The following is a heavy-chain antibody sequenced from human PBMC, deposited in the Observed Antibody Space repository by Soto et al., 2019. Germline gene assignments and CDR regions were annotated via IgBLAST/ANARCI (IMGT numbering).Heavy chain of an antibody. CDR3: AKDGRGSGSHYTSFGY. Sequence: EVQLVESGGGLIQPGGSLKLSCAASGFTVGNNYISWVRQAPGKGLEWVSLIDSTGTTKYADSVKGRFTVSRDNAKNTLYLQMNSRRAEDTALYYCAKDGRGSGSHYTSFGYWGQGNLVTVS. J-gene: IGHJ4*02. CDR2: IDSTGTT. V-gene: IGHV3-53*01. D-gene: IGHD3-10*01. CDR1: GFTVGNNY.